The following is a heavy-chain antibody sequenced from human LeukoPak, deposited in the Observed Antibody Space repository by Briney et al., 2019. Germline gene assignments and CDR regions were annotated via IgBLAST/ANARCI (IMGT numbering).Heavy chain of an antibody. V-gene: IGHV4-4*07. D-gene: IGHD2-2*01. CDR3: ASRGYCSSTSCHFDY. J-gene: IGHJ4*02. CDR2: IYTSGST. Sequence: PSETLSLTCTVSGGSISSYYWSWIRQPAGKGLEWIGRIYTSGSTNYNPSLKSRVTMSVDTSKNQFSLKLTSVTAADTAVYYCASRGYCSSTSCHFDYWGQGTLVTVSS. CDR1: GGSISSYY.